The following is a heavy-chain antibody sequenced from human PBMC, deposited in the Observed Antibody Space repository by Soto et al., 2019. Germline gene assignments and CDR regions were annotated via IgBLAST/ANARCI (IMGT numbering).Heavy chain of an antibody. CDR1: GFTFSDYY. CDR3: ARDMFGWLRLFDS. V-gene: IGHV3-11*05. J-gene: IGHJ4*02. CDR2: ISSSSSYT. Sequence: QVQLVESGGGLVKPGGSLRLSCAASGFTFSDYYMSWVRQAPGKGPEWVSYISSSSSYTKYADSVKGRFTVARDNAKNSLYLQMNSLRAEDTAVYYCARDMFGWLRLFDSWGQGTLVTVSS. D-gene: IGHD5-12*01.